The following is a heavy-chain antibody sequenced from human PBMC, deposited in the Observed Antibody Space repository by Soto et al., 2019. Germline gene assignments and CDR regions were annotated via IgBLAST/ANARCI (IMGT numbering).Heavy chain of an antibody. D-gene: IGHD3-22*01. Sequence: ASVKVSCKASGYTFTSYYMHWVRQAPGQGLEWMGIINPSGGSTSYAQKFQGRVTMTRDTSTSTVYMELSSLRSEDTAVYYCARDLDYCDSSGYPKPIDYWGQGTLVTVSS. J-gene: IGHJ4*02. V-gene: IGHV1-46*01. CDR2: INPSGGST. CDR1: GYTFTSYY. CDR3: ARDLDYCDSSGYPKPIDY.